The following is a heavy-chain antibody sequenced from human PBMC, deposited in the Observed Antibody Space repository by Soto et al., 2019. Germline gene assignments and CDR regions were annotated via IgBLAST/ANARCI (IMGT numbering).Heavy chain of an antibody. CDR3: AREIDERYYGSGSYFFDY. V-gene: IGHV3-11*06. CDR1: GFTFSDYY. D-gene: IGHD3-10*01. Sequence: GGSLRLSCAASGFTFSDYYMSWIRQAPGKGLEWVSYISSSSYTNYADSVKGRFTISRDNAKNSLYLQMNSLRAEDTAVYYCAREIDERYYGSGSYFFDYWGQGTLVTVSS. CDR2: ISSSSYT. J-gene: IGHJ4*02.